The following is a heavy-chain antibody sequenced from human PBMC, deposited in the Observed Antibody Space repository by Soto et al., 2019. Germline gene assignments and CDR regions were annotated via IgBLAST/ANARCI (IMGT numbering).Heavy chain of an antibody. Sequence: GESLKISCKGSGYSFTSYWISWVRQMPGKGLEWMGRIDPSDSYTNYSPSFQGHVTISADKSISTAYLQWSSLKASDTAIYYCARRCGSCYYHYYGMDVWGQGTTVTLS. CDR3: ARRCGSCYYHYYGMDV. CDR2: IDPSDSYT. V-gene: IGHV5-10-1*01. J-gene: IGHJ6*02. CDR1: GYSFTSYW. D-gene: IGHD2-15*01.